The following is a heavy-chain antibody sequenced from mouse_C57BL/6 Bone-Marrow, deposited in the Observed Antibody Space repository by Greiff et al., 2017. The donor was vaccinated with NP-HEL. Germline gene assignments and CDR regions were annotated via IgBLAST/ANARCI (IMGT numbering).Heavy chain of an antibody. CDR3: ARGEVTTVVDWYFDV. V-gene: IGHV3-6*01. J-gene: IGHJ1*03. CDR2: ISYDGSN. CDR1: GYSITSGYY. Sequence: EVQLVESGPGLVKPSQSLSLTCSVTGYSITSGYYWNWIRQFPGNKLEWMGYISYDGSNNYNPSLKNRISITRDTSKNQFFLKLNSVTTEDTATYYCARGEVTTVVDWYFDVWGTGTTVTVSS. D-gene: IGHD1-1*01.